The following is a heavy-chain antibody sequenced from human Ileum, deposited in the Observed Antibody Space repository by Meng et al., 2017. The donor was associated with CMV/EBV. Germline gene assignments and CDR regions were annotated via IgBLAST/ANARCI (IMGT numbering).Heavy chain of an antibody. V-gene: IGHV3-33*06. D-gene: IGHD3-3*01. Sequence: YDRHWFRQAPGKGLEWVAVIWYDGSNKYYADSVKGRFTISRDNSKNTLYLQMNSLRAEDTAVYYCAKEGLGSDFWSGYYQGYYFDYWGQGTLVTVSS. CDR3: AKEGLGSDFWSGYYQGYYFDY. J-gene: IGHJ4*02. CDR1: YD. CDR2: IWYDGSNK.